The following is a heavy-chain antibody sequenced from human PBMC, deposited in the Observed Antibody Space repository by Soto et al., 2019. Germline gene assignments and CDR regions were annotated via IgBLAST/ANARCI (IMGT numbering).Heavy chain of an antibody. CDR2: IIPIFGTA. V-gene: IGHV1-69*13. CDR3: ARDFDRYSYGSHYYYYGMDV. J-gene: IGHJ6*02. D-gene: IGHD5-18*01. Sequence: SVKVSCKASGGTFSSYAISWVRQAPGQGLEWMGGIIPIFGTANYAQKFQGRVTITADESTSTAYMELSSLRSEDTAVYYCARDFDRYSYGSHYYYYGMDVWGQGTTVTVSS. CDR1: GGTFSSYA.